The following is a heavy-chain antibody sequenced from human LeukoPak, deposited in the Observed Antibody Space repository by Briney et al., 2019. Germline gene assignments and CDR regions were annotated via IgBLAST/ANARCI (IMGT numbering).Heavy chain of an antibody. CDR3: ARETDSSGYYADY. J-gene: IGHJ4*02. V-gene: IGHV3-74*01. CDR1: GFTFSSYW. D-gene: IGHD3-22*01. Sequence: GGSLRLSCAASGFTFSSYWTQWVRQVPGKGLVWVSRINSDGSSTTYADSVKGRFTISRDNAKNTLFLQMNSLRAEDTAVYYCARETDSSGYYADYWGQGTLVTVSS. CDR2: INSDGSST.